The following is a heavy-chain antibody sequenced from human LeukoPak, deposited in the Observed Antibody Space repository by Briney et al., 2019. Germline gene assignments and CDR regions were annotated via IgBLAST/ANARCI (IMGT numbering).Heavy chain of an antibody. CDR2: IYSTSGST. Sequence: PSETLSHTCTVSGGSVSTGRYYWSWIRQPPGKGLEWIGSIYSTSGSTTYNPSLQSRVTIPIDTSKNQFSLRLTSVNAADTGVYYCATAGDYNDLPHWGRGTLVTASS. V-gene: IGHV4-61*01. CDR1: GGSVSTGRYY. D-gene: IGHD4-11*01. J-gene: IGHJ4*02. CDR3: ATAGDYNDLPH.